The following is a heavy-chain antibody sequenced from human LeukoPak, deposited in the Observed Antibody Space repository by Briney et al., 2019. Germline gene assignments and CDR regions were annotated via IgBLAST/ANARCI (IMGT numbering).Heavy chain of an antibody. D-gene: IGHD3-10*01. CDR3: ARTMVRGVDYDY. CDR2: ISSSSSYT. V-gene: IGHV3-11*03. Sequence: GGSLRLSCAASGFTFSDYYMSWIRQAPGKGLEWVSYISSSSSYTSYADSVKGRFTISRDNAKNSLYLQMNSLRAEDTAVYYCARTMVRGVDYDYWGQGTLVTVSS. CDR1: GFTFSDYY. J-gene: IGHJ4*02.